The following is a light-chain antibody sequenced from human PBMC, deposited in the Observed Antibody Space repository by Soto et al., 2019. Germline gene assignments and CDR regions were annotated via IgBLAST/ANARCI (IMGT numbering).Light chain of an antibody. CDR3: QQYGTSPWT. CDR2: GAS. V-gene: IGKV3-20*01. CDR1: QSVSSSY. J-gene: IGKJ1*01. Sequence: EIVWTQSPGTLSLSPGERATLSCRASQSVSSSYLAWYQQKPGQAPRLLSYGASSRATGIPDRFSGSGSGTDFTLTISRLEPEDFAVYYCQQYGTSPWTFGQGTKVDIK.